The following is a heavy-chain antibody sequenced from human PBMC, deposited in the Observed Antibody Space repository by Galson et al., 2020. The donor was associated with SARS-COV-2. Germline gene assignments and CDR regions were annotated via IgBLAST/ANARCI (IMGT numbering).Heavy chain of an antibody. CDR3: ARRPGVGAAGTRYFDY. CDR1: GLTFDIYA. Sequence: GSLRLSCAASGLTFDIYAMSWVRQAPGKGLEWVSTIGGTDTGRHYADSVKGRFTISRDNSKNTLYLQMNSLRAEDTAVYYCARRPGVGAAGTRYFDYWGQGTLVTVSS. D-gene: IGHD6-13*01. J-gene: IGHJ4*02. V-gene: IGHV3-23*01. CDR2: IGGTDTGR.